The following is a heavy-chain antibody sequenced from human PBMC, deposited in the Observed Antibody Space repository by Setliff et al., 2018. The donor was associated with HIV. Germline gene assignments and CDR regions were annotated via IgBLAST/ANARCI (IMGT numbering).Heavy chain of an antibody. D-gene: IGHD2-15*01. CDR3: ALPYCGGGNCWSSASLPPAGWFDP. CDR1: GDTFNTYS. CDR2: IIPMLRAT. J-gene: IGHJ5*02. Sequence: SVKVSCKASGDTFNTYSISWVRQAPGQGLEWMGGIIPMLRATKYAQRFQGRVTITADESTSTAYMELSSLRSEDTAVYYCALPYCGGGNCWSSASLPPAGWFDPWGQGTLVTVSS. V-gene: IGHV1-69*13.